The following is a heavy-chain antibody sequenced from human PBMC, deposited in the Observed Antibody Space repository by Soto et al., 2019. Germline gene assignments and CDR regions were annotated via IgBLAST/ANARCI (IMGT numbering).Heavy chain of an antibody. CDR3: AKAEQWLVPGTLFDY. J-gene: IGHJ4*02. Sequence: GGSLRLSCAASGFTFSSYAMSWVRQAPGKGLEWVSAISGSGGSTYYADPVKGRFTIPKDNSKNTLYLQMNSLRAEDTAVYYCAKAEQWLVPGTLFDYWGQGTLVTVSS. D-gene: IGHD6-19*01. CDR1: GFTFSSYA. CDR2: ISGSGGST. V-gene: IGHV3-23*01.